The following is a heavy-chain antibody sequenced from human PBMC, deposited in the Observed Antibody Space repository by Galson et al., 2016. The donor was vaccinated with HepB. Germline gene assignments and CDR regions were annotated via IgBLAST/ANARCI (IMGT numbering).Heavy chain of an antibody. D-gene: IGHD2-2*01. CDR1: GYTFTNYY. CDR2: INPSGTST. CDR3: ARDVYDSKYASRLDY. J-gene: IGHJ4*02. V-gene: IGHV1-46*01. Sequence: SVKVSCKASGYTFTNYYIHWVRQAPGQGLEWVGDINPSGTSTSYAQKFQGRVTVSRDTSTSTVYMELSSLRSEDTALYFCARDVYDSKYASRLDYWGQGTLVTVSS.